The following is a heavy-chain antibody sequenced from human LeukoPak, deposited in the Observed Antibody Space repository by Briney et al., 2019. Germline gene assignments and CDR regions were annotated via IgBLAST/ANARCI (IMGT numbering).Heavy chain of an antibody. V-gene: IGHV3-23*01. Sequence: GGSLRLSCAASGFTFTNYAMSWVRQAPGKGLEWVSAISGSGGSTYYADSVKGRLTISRDNSKNTLYLQMNRLRAEDTAVYYCAKDWTMIPGGDSWFDPWGQGTLVTVSS. CDR2: ISGSGGST. D-gene: IGHD3-22*01. CDR3: AKDWTMIPGGDSWFDP. J-gene: IGHJ5*02. CDR1: GFTFTNYA.